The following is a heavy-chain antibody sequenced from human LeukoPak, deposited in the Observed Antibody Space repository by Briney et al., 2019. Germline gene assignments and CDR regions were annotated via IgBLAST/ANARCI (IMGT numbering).Heavy chain of an antibody. Sequence: TGGSLRLSCAASGFTFSRYGMHWVRQAPGKGLEWVAVISYDGSDKYFADSVKGRFTISRDNSKNTLYLQMNSLRLEDTAVYYCAQDAGRGYNFDSTGYYLYWGQGTRVTVSS. CDR2: ISYDGSDK. V-gene: IGHV3-30*18. D-gene: IGHD3-22*01. CDR1: GFTFSRYG. CDR3: AQDAGRGYNFDSTGYYLY. J-gene: IGHJ4*02.